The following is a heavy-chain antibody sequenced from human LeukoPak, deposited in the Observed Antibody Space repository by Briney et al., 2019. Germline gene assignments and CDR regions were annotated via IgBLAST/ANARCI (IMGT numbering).Heavy chain of an antibody. V-gene: IGHV1-18*03. CDR3: ARSRNPGLWFDP. CDR1: GYTFTSYG. J-gene: IGHJ5*02. D-gene: IGHD3/OR15-3a*01. Sequence: ASVKVSCKASGYTFTSYGISWVRQAPGQGLEWMGWISAYNGNTNYAQKLQGRVTMTTDTSTSTAYMELSSLRSEDMAVYYCARSRNPGLWFDPWAREPWSPSPQ. CDR2: ISAYNGNT.